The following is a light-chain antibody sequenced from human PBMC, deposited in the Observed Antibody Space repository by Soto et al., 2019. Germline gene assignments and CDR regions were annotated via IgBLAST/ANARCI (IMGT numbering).Light chain of an antibody. V-gene: IGKV3-11*01. Sequence: DIVLTQSPATLSLSPGDRATLSCRASQSIGTYLAWYQQKPGQPPRLLIYDAVKRAIGIPARFSGSGSGTDFSLTISSLEPEDSAVYYCQQRSDWPPLTFDGGTKVEI. CDR2: DAV. J-gene: IGKJ4*01. CDR1: QSIGTY. CDR3: QQRSDWPPLT.